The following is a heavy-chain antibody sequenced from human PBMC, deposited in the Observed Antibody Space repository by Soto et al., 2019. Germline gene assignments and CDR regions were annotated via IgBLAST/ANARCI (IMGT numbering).Heavy chain of an antibody. J-gene: IGHJ4*02. CDR1: GGTFSNYP. D-gene: IGHD2-21*02. Sequence: VQLVQSGAEVKKPGSSVKVSCKASGGTFSNYPFIWVRQAPGQGLDWVGGIIPIFGTTDYGQRFQGRVTITADESTNTAYMELSSLRSDDTAVYYCARVLYCGGGCYSHFDYWGQGTLVTVSS. CDR3: ARVLYCGGGCYSHFDY. CDR2: IIPIFGTT. V-gene: IGHV1-69*01.